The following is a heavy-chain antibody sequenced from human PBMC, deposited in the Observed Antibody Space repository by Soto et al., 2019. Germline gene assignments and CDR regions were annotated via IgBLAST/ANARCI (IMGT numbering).Heavy chain of an antibody. D-gene: IGHD3-22*01. CDR2: IASHSVYI. CDR3: ARGVFYDESGHSLRLVFDY. CDR1: GFAFDVHS. V-gene: IGHV3-21*01. J-gene: IGHJ4*02. Sequence: GGTLRLSCEVSGFAFDVHSMNWVRQVPGRRLNWAATIASHSVYIGYAVSVRCRFTISRDNAKYAVYLQRGGLRDDDTAVYYCARGVFYDESGHSLRLVFDYWGQRALVTVSS.